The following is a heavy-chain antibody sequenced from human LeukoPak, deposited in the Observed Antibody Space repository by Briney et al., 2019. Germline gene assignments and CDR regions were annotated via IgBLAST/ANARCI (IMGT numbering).Heavy chain of an antibody. J-gene: IGHJ6*02. CDR2: LNPNTGVT. CDR1: GYTFTGYY. V-gene: IGHV1-2*02. D-gene: IGHD4-17*01. Sequence: ASVKVSCKASGYTFTGYYMHWVRQGPGQGHGLMGWLNPNTGVTNYAQKFQGRVTLTRDTSIITAYKELTRLRSDDTAVYYCARDRTTVTTGYYGMDVWGQGTTVTVSS. CDR3: ARDRTTVTTGYYGMDV.